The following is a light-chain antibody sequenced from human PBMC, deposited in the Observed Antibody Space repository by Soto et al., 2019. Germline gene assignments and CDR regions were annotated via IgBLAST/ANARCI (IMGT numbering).Light chain of an antibody. V-gene: IGKV3-15*01. CDR3: QQYNNWPLT. J-gene: IGKJ4*01. CDR1: QSIGRN. Sequence: DIVMTQSPATLSASPGDSANVSCRASQSIGRNLAWHQHKPGQAPRLLIYAASTRATGIPARFSGSGSGTEFTLTISSLQSEDLAVYYCQQYNNWPLTFGGGTKVEI. CDR2: AAS.